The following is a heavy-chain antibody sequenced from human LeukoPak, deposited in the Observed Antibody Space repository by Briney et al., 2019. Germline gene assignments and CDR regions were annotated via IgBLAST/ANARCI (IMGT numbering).Heavy chain of an antibody. CDR3: ARGLPQGLGSYFDY. CDR1: GYTFTGYA. CDR2: INTNTGNP. D-gene: IGHD1-26*01. J-gene: IGHJ4*02. V-gene: IGHV7-4-1*02. Sequence: ASVKVSCKASGYTFTGYAMNWVRQAPGQGLEWMGWINTNTGNPTYAQGFTGRFVFSLDTSVSTAYLQISSLKAEDTAVYYCARGLPQGLGSYFDYWGQGTLVTVSS.